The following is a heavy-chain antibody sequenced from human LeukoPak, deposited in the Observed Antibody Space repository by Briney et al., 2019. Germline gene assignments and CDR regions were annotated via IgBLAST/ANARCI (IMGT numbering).Heavy chain of an antibody. Sequence: PSETLSLTCTVSGGSISSYYWSWIRQPPGKGLEWIGYIYYSGSTNYNPSLKSRVTISVDTSKNQFSLKLSSVTAADTAVYYCARDRYQLLWGYFDYWGQGTLVTVSS. CDR3: ARDRYQLLWGYFDY. CDR1: GGSISSYY. J-gene: IGHJ4*02. V-gene: IGHV4-59*12. D-gene: IGHD2-2*01. CDR2: IYYSGST.